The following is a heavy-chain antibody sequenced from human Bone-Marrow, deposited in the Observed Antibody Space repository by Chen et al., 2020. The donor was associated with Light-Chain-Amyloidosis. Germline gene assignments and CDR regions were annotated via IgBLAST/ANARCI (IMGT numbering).Heavy chain of an antibody. CDR2: INHSGST. D-gene: IGHD6-19*01. CDR3: ARGKRYSSGWYRVLYYYGMDV. Sequence: QVQLQQWGAGLLKPSETLSLTCAVYGGSFSGYYWSWIRQPPGKGLEWIGEINHSGSTNYNPSLKSRVTISVDTSKNQFSLKRSSVTAADTAVYYCARGKRYSSGWYRVLYYYGMDVWGQGTTVTVSS. J-gene: IGHJ6*02. CDR1: GGSFSGYY. V-gene: IGHV4-34*01.